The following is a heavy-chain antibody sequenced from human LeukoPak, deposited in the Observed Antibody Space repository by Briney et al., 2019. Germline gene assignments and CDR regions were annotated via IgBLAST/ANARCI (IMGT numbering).Heavy chain of an antibody. CDR3: ARAWSGYSSGWYGVY. D-gene: IGHD6-19*01. J-gene: IGHJ4*02. CDR2: IYSGGST. CDR1: GFTVSSNY. V-gene: IGHV3-66*02. Sequence: GGSLRLSCAASGFTVSSNYVSWVRQAPGKGLEWVSVIYSGGSTYYADSVKGRFTISRDNSKNTLYLQMNSLRAEDTAVYYCARAWSGYSSGWYGVYWGQGTLVTVSS.